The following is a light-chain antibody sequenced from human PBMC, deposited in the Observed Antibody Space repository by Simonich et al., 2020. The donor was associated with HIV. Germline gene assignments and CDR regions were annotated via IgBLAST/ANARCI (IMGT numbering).Light chain of an antibody. Sequence: EIVMTQSPATLSVSPGERATLSCRASQSVSSNLAWYQQNPGQAPRLLIYGASTRATGIPVRFSGRGSGTEFTLTISSLQAEDVAVYYCQQYYSTPPAFGPGTKVDIK. V-gene: IGKV3-15*01. CDR3: QQYYSTPPA. CDR2: GAS. CDR1: QSVSSN. J-gene: IGKJ3*01.